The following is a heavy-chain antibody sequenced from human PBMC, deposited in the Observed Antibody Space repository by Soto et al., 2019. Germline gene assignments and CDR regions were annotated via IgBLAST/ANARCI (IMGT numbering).Heavy chain of an antibody. CDR3: ASDLYYDSSGYYPPHDY. D-gene: IGHD3-22*01. V-gene: IGHV3-21*01. J-gene: IGHJ4*02. CDR1: GFTFSSYS. Sequence: GGSLRLSCAASGFTFSSYSMNWVRQAPGKGLEWVSSISSSSSYIYYADSVKGRFTISRDNAKNSLYLQMNSLRAEDTAVYYCASDLYYDSSGYYPPHDYWGQGTLVTVSS. CDR2: ISSSSSYI.